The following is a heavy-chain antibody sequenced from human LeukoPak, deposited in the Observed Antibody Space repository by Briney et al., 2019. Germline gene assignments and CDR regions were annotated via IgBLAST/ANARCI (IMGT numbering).Heavy chain of an antibody. D-gene: IGHD2-15*01. CDR2: ISSNGGST. J-gene: IGHJ6*03. V-gene: IGHV3-64*01. CDR1: GFTFSSYA. Sequence: GGSLRLSCAASGFTFSSYAMHWFRQAPGKGLEYVSAISSNGGSTYYANSVKGRFTISRDNSKNTLYLQMGSLRAEDMAVYYCARDRSRYYMDVWGKGTTVTVSS. CDR3: ARDRSRYYMDV.